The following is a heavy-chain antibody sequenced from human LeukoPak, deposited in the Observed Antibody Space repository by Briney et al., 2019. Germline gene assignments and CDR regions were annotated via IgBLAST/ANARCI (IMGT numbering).Heavy chain of an antibody. Sequence: PGGSLRLSCAASGFTFSSYSMNWVRQAPGKGLEWVSSISSSSSYIYYADSVKGRFTISRDNAKNSLYLQMNSLRAEDTAVYYCARESDSSSPDFDYWGQGTLVTVSS. CDR3: ARESDSSSPDFDY. V-gene: IGHV3-21*01. CDR1: GFTFSSYS. CDR2: ISSSSSYI. D-gene: IGHD6-6*01. J-gene: IGHJ4*02.